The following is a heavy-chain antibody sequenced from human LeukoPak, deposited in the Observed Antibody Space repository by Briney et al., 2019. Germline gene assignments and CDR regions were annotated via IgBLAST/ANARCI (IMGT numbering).Heavy chain of an antibody. V-gene: IGHV3-7*01. Sequence: PGGSLRLSCVASGFTFSSYWMTWVRQAPGKGLEWVANIKQDGSEKYYVDSVKGRFTISRDNAKNSLYLQMNSLRAEDTAVYYCAREGKYDSSGYWAFDIWGQGTMVTVSS. CDR2: IKQDGSEK. J-gene: IGHJ3*02. D-gene: IGHD3-22*01. CDR3: AREGKYDSSGYWAFDI. CDR1: GFTFSSYW.